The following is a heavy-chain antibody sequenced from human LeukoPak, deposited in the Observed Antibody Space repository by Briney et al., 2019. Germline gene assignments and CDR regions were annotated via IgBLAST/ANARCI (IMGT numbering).Heavy chain of an antibody. CDR1: GGSIRSYY. D-gene: IGHD1-1*01. CDR2: FYYSGST. Sequence: SETLSLTCTVSGGSIRSYYWCWVRQPPGKGLEWIGYFYYSGSTNYNPSLKSRVTISVDTSKNQFSLKLNSVTAADTAVYYCVRGRDNADWYFDLWGRGTLVTVSS. J-gene: IGHJ2*01. CDR3: VRGRDNADWYFDL. V-gene: IGHV4-59*01.